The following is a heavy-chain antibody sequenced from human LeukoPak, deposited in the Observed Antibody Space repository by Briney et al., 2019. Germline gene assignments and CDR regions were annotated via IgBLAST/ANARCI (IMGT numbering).Heavy chain of an antibody. J-gene: IGHJ6*03. D-gene: IGHD4-11*01. V-gene: IGHV1-46*01. Sequence: ASVKVSCKASGYTFTSYYMHWVRQAPGQGLEWMGIINPSGGSTSYAQKFQGRVTMTRDTSTSTVYMELRSLRSDDTAVYYYASGVEYRNYGNYIGGPYMDVWGKGTTVTVSS. CDR3: ASGVEYRNYGNYIGGPYMDV. CDR2: INPSGGST. CDR1: GYTFTSYY.